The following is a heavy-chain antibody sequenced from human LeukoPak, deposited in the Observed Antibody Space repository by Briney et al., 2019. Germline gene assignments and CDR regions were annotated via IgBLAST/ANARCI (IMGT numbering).Heavy chain of an antibody. D-gene: IGHD5-12*01. Sequence: GGSLRLSCAASGFPFSSYWMSWVRQAPGKGLEWVANIKHDGSEEYYVDSVKGRFTISRDNAKNSLYLQMNSLRAEDTAIYYCARVYRVYSYAFDIWGQGTVVTVSS. CDR2: IKHDGSEE. CDR3: ARVYRVYSYAFDI. V-gene: IGHV3-7*01. CDR1: GFPFSSYW. J-gene: IGHJ3*02.